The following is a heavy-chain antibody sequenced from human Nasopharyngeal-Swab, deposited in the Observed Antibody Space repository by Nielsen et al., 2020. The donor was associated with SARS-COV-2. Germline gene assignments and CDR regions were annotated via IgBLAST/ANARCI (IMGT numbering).Heavy chain of an antibody. CDR1: GFTFSPYT. CDR3: ARERGGGYGDY. D-gene: IGHD5-12*01. V-gene: IGHV3-48*04. CDR2: ITSGNSV. Sequence: GGSLRLSCATSGFTFSPYTMTWVRQAPGKGLQWISYITSGNSVQYADSVRGRFTISSDNAKNSLYLQMNSLTAEDTAVYYCARERGGGYGDYWGQGTLVTVSS. J-gene: IGHJ4*02.